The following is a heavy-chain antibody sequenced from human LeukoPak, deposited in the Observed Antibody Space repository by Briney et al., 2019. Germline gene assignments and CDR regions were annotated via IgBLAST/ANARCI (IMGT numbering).Heavy chain of an antibody. V-gene: IGHV3-30*02. CDR1: GFTFSSYG. Sequence: GGSLRLSCAASGFTFSSYGMHWVRQAPGKGLEWVAFIRYDGSNKYYADSVKGRFTISRDNAKNSLYLQMNSLRAEDTAVYYCARDGPGFYCSSTSCYRSDEAFDIWGQGTMVTVSS. CDR3: ARDGPGFYCSSTSCYRSDEAFDI. D-gene: IGHD2-2*02. J-gene: IGHJ3*02. CDR2: IRYDGSNK.